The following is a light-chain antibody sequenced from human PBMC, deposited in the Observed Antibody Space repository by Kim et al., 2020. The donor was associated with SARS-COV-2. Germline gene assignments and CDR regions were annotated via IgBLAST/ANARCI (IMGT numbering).Light chain of an antibody. V-gene: IGLV3-1*01. CDR2: QDS. CDR3: QACDSSTYV. J-gene: IGLJ1*01. CDR1: KLGDKY. Sequence: VSPGQTASITCSGDKLGDKYACWYQQKPGQPPVLVIYQDSKRPSGIPERFSGSNSGNTATLTISGTQAMDEADYYCQACDSSTYVFGTGTKVTVL.